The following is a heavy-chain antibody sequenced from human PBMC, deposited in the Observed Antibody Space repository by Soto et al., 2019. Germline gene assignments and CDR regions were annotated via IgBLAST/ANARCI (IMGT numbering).Heavy chain of an antibody. CDR3: ARQPRILTGYYGHFDY. D-gene: IGHD3-9*01. V-gene: IGHV4-39*01. Sequence: PSETLSLTCTVSGGSISSSSYYWGWIRQPPGKGLEWIGSIYYSGSTYYNPSLKSRVTISVDTSKNQFSLKLSSVTAADTAVYYCARQPRILTGYYGHFDYWGQGTRVTVSS. CDR1: GGSISSSSYY. CDR2: IYYSGST. J-gene: IGHJ4*02.